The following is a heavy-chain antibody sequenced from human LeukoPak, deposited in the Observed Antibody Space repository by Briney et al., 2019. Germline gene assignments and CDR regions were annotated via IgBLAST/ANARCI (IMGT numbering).Heavy chain of an antibody. CDR2: ISSSSSYI. J-gene: IGHJ4*02. CDR3: ARDQTRPHYYGSGSYYNEGYFDY. Sequence: PGGSLRLSRAASGFTFSSYSMNWVRQAPGKGLEWVSSISSSSSYIYYADSVKGRFTISRDNAKNSLYLQMNSLRAEDTAVYYCARDQTRPHYYGSGSYYNEGYFDYWGQGTLVTVSS. CDR1: GFTFSSYS. D-gene: IGHD3-10*01. V-gene: IGHV3-21*01.